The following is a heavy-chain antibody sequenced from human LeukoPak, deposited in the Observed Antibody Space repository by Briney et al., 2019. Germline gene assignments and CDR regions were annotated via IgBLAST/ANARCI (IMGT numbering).Heavy chain of an antibody. CDR3: ARRGRSGSLDAFDI. J-gene: IGHJ3*02. Sequence: GASVKVSCKASGYTFTSYGISWVRQATGQGLEWMGWISGYNGNTNYAQKLQGRVTMTTDTSTSTAYMELRSLRSDDTAVYYCARRGRSGSLDAFDIWGQGTMVTVSS. V-gene: IGHV1-18*01. D-gene: IGHD1-26*01. CDR1: GYTFTSYG. CDR2: ISGYNGNT.